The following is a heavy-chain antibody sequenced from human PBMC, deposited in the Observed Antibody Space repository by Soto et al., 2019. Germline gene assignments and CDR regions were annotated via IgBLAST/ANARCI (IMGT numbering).Heavy chain of an antibody. Sequence: PGESLKISCKGSGYSVTSYWIGWVRQMPGKGLEWMGIIYPGDSDTRYSPSFQGQVTISADKSISTAYLQWSSLKASDTAMYYCARPFYDFWSGFSWFDPWGQGTLVTVSS. CDR1: GYSVTSYW. V-gene: IGHV5-51*01. J-gene: IGHJ5*02. CDR3: ARPFYDFWSGFSWFDP. D-gene: IGHD3-3*01. CDR2: IYPGDSDT.